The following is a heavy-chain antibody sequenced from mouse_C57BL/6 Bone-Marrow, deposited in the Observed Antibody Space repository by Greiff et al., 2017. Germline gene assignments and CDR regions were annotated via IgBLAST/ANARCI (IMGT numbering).Heavy chain of an antibody. D-gene: IGHD1-1*01. V-gene: IGHV1-75*01. CDR3: ARDYGSSLYFDY. Sequence: VQLQESGPELVKPGASVKISCKTSGYTFTDYYINWVKQRPGQGLEWIGWIFPGSGSTYYNEKFKGKATLTVDKSSSTAYMLLSSLTSEDSAVYFCARDYGSSLYFDYWGQGTTLTVSS. CDR1: GYTFTDYY. CDR2: IFPGSGST. J-gene: IGHJ2*01.